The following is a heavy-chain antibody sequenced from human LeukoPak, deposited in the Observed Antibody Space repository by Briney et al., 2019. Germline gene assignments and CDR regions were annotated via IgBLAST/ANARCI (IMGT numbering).Heavy chain of an antibody. D-gene: IGHD3-22*01. CDR2: ISTGGGST. CDR1: GFSFTSYA. V-gene: IGHV3-23*01. Sequence: GGSLRLSCAASGFSFTSYAMSWVRQAPGKGLEWVSAISTGGGSTYYADSVKGRFTISRDNSKNTLSLQLNSLRAEDTAVYYSANARVMIPFFDYWGQGTLVTVSS. J-gene: IGHJ4*02. CDR3: ANARVMIPFFDY.